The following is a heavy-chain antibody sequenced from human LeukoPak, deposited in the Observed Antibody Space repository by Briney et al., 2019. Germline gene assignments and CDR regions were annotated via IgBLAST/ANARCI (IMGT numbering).Heavy chain of an antibody. Sequence: GGSLRLSCAASAFTLSNYWMSWVCQAPGKGLEWVANVNQDGSDQYYVDSVKGRFTISRGNAKNSLYLQMNSLRAEDTAVYYCARDGNILSGYYADYWGQGTVVTVSS. J-gene: IGHJ4*02. CDR2: VNQDGSDQ. V-gene: IGHV3-7*01. CDR1: AFTLSNYW. D-gene: IGHD3-9*01. CDR3: ARDGNILSGYYADY.